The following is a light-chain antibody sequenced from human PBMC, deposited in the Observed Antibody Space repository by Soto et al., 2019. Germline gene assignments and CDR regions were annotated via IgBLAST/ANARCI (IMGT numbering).Light chain of an antibody. CDR2: DVS. Sequence: QSALTQPASVSGSPGQSITISCTGTSSDDGGYNYVSWYQQHPGKAPKLMIYDVSNRPSGFSNRFSGSKSGNTASLTISGLQAEDEADYYCSSYTSSSTPFLFGTGTKVTVL. CDR3: SSYTSSSTPFL. J-gene: IGLJ1*01. CDR1: SSDDGGYNY. V-gene: IGLV2-14*01.